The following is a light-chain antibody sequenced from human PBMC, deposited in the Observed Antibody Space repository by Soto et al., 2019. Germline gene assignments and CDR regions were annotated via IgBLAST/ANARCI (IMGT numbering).Light chain of an antibody. J-gene: IGKJ2*01. CDR3: QHYNNWPALYT. Sequence: EIVMTQSPATLSVSPGDVATLSCRASQSVSRNLAWYQQKPGQAPRLLIYGASTRATGIPARFSGSGSGTEFTLNISSLQSEDFAVYYCQHYNNWPALYTFGQGTKLEIK. CDR1: QSVSRN. V-gene: IGKV3-15*01. CDR2: GAS.